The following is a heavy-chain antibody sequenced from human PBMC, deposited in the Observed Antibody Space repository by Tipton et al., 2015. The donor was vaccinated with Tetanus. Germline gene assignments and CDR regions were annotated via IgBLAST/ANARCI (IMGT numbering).Heavy chain of an antibody. CDR1: GGSSSNYY. V-gene: IGHV4-34*01. J-gene: IGHJ4*02. CDR2: ISHSGST. CDR3: ARGRGTYFFDSSGYYPKYCIDS. D-gene: IGHD3-22*01. Sequence: TLSLTCSFFGGSSSNYYWSWIRQPPGKGLEWIGEISHSGSTSYNVSLKSRVSISADRAKNQFSLSLSSVTAADTATYYCARGRGTYFFDSSGYYPKYCIDSCGQGTRVTVSS.